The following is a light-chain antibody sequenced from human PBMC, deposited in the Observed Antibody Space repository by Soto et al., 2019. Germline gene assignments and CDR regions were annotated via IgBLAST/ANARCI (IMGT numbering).Light chain of an antibody. Sequence: QSALTQPASVSGSPGQSITISCTGTCSDVGGYNYVSWYQHHPGKAPKLMIYDVSDRPSGVSNRFSGSKSGNTASLTISGLQAEDEADYYCSSFTSNSPSAVVFGGGTKLTVL. CDR2: DVS. V-gene: IGLV2-14*03. J-gene: IGLJ2*01. CDR3: SSFTSNSPSAVV. CDR1: CSDVGGYNY.